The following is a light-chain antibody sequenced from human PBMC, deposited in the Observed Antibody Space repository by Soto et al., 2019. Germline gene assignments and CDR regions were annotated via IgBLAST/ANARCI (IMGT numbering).Light chain of an antibody. V-gene: IGLV2-14*01. CDR1: SGDIGTYDY. J-gene: IGLJ3*02. CDR3: SSYTTTTTLGV. CDR2: EVS. Sequence: QSALTQPRSVSGSPGQSVTISCTGTSGDIGTYDYVSWYQQYPGKAPKLIIYEVSNRPSGVSIRFSGSKSGNTASLTISGLQAEDEADYYCSSYTTTTTLGVFGGGTKLTVL.